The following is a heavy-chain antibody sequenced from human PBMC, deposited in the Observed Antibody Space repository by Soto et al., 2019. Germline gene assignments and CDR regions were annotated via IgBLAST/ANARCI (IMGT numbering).Heavy chain of an antibody. CDR2: IWYDGSNK. D-gene: IGHD6-19*01. V-gene: IGHV3-33*01. Sequence: QVQLVESGGGVVQPGRSLRLSCAASGFTFSSYGMHWVRQAPGKGLEWVAVIWYDGSNKYYADSVKGRFTISRDNSKNTLYLQMNSLRAEDTAVYYCARDMYSSGWVPFDYWGQGTLVTVSS. J-gene: IGHJ4*02. CDR3: ARDMYSSGWVPFDY. CDR1: GFTFSSYG.